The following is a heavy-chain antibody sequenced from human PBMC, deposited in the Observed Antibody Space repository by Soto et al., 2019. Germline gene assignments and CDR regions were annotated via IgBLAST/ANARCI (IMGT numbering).Heavy chain of an antibody. CDR2: IYYSGST. J-gene: IGHJ4*02. Sequence: SETLSLTCTVSGGSISSYYWSWIRQPPGKGLEWIGYIYYSGSTNYNPSLKSRVTISVDTSKNQFSLKLSSVTAADTAVYYCARVGVGGSSWFDYWGQGTLVTVSS. D-gene: IGHD6-13*01. V-gene: IGHV4-59*01. CDR1: GGSISSYY. CDR3: ARVGVGGSSWFDY.